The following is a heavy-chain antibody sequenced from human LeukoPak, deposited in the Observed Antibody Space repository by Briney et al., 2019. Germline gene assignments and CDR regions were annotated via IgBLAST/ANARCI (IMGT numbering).Heavy chain of an antibody. CDR3: AREEEMATNTDY. CDR1: GFTFRRHW. J-gene: IGHJ4*02. CDR2: INGDGSAT. D-gene: IGHD5-24*01. V-gene: IGHV3-74*01. Sequence: GGSLRLSCAASGFTFRRHWLHWVRQAPGKGLVWVSRINGDGSATYYADSVKGRFSISRDNPKNTLYLHMHSLRADDTAVYYCAREEEMATNTDYWGQGTLVTVSS.